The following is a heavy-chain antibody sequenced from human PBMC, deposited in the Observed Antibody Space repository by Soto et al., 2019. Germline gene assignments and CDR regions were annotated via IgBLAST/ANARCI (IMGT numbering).Heavy chain of an antibody. CDR3: AKETNAYEIDY. CDR1: GFIFSGYA. J-gene: IGHJ4*02. CDR2: ISYDGNTQ. V-gene: IGHV3-30-3*01. Sequence: QVRLVESGGGVVQPGRSLRLSCAASGFIFSGYAMHWVRQAPGKGLEWVAVISYDGNTQYYADSVKGRFTVSRDNSKNILYVQRNNLRAEDKAIYYCAKETNAYEIDYWGQGTLVTVSS. D-gene: IGHD5-12*01.